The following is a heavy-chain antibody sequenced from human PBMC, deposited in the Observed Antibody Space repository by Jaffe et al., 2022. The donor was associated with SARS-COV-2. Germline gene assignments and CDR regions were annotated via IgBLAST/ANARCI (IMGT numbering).Heavy chain of an antibody. J-gene: IGHJ5*02. CDR1: GGSISNTSYY. CDR2: IHTSVST. D-gene: IGHD2-8*02. V-gene: IGHV4-61*02. CDR3: AGETGYCSGGVCRRGFDP. Sequence: QVQLQESGPGLVKPSQTLSLTCTVSGGSISNTSYYWTWIRQPAGKGLEWIGRIHTSVSTNYNPSLQSRVTISVDTSKNQFSLRLNSVTAADTAVYFCAGETGYCSGGVCRRGFDPWGQGTLVTVSS.